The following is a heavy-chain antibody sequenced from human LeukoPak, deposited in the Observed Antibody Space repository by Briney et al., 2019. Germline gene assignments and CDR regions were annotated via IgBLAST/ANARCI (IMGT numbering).Heavy chain of an antibody. Sequence: GESLKISCKGSGFTFTNYWIGWVRQMPGKGLEWMGIIYPADSDIRYSPSFQGQVTISADKSISTAYLQWSSLKASDTAMYYCARQEYCSGGSCYTWFDPWGQGTLVTVSS. J-gene: IGHJ5*02. CDR1: GFTFTNYW. CDR2: IYPADSDI. CDR3: ARQEYCSGGSCYTWFDP. D-gene: IGHD2-15*01. V-gene: IGHV5-51*01.